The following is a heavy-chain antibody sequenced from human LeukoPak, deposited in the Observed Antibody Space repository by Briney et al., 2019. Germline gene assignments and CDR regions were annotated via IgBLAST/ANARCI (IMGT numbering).Heavy chain of an antibody. CDR3: ARDSYYYDSSGYPGEAFDI. J-gene: IGHJ3*02. CDR1: GASISSSNYY. V-gene: IGHV4-39*07. D-gene: IGHD3-22*01. Sequence: SETLSLTCAVSGASISSSNYYWGWVRQSPGKGLEWIGNIYSSGNTYYNASLKSRVTISVDTSKNQFSLKLSSVTAADTAVYYCARDSYYYDSSGYPGEAFDIWGQGTMVTVSS. CDR2: IYSSGNT.